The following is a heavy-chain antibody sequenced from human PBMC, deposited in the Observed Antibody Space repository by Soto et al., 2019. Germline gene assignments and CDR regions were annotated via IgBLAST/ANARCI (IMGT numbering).Heavy chain of an antibody. D-gene: IGHD2-2*01. CDR1: GGSFSGYY. J-gene: IGHJ4*02. Sequence: QVQLQQWGAGLLKPSETLSLTCAVYGGSFSGYYWSWIRQPPGKGLEWIGEINHSGSTNYNPSLKSRVTMSVDTSKNQFSLKLSSVTAADTAVYYCARGPDHRGAGTSFHDYWGQGTLVTVSS. CDR2: INHSGST. CDR3: ARGPDHRGAGTSFHDY. V-gene: IGHV4-34*01.